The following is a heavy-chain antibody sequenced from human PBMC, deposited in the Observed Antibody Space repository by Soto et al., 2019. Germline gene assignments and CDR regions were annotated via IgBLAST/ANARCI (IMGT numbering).Heavy chain of an antibody. CDR2: ISAYNGNT. V-gene: IGHV1-18*04. Sequence: ASVKVSCKASGYTFTSYGISWVRQAPGQGLEWMGWISAYNGNTNYAQKLQGRVTMTTDTSTSTAYMELRSLRSDDTAVYYCARPHSGSYPGLIDYWGQGTLVTVSS. J-gene: IGHJ4*02. D-gene: IGHD1-26*01. CDR3: ARPHSGSYPGLIDY. CDR1: GYTFTSYG.